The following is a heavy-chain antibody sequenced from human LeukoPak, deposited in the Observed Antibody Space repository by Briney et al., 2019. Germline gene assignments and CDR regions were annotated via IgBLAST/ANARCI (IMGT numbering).Heavy chain of an antibody. CDR2: IIPIFGTA. CDR3: ARSHYYDGSALLY. CDR1: GGTFISYA. D-gene: IGHD3-22*01. J-gene: IGHJ4*02. V-gene: IGHV1-69*13. Sequence: ASVKVSCKASGGTFISYAISWVRQAPGQGLEWMGGIIPIFGTANYAQKFQGRVTITGDESTSTAYMELSSLRSEDTAVYYCARSHYYDGSALLYWGQGTLVTVSS.